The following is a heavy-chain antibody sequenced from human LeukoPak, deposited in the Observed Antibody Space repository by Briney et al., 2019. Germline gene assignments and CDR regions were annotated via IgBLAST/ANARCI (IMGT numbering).Heavy chain of an antibody. CDR2: TRNKANSYTT. J-gene: IGHJ4*02. Sequence: GGSLRLSCAASGFTFSDHYMDWVRQAPGKGLEWVGRTRNKANSYTTEYAASVKRRFTISRDDSKNSLYLQMNSLKTEDTAVYYCARGRSYSSGWYDWGQGTLVTVSS. CDR3: ARGRSYSSGWYD. CDR1: GFTFSDHY. D-gene: IGHD6-19*01. V-gene: IGHV3-72*01.